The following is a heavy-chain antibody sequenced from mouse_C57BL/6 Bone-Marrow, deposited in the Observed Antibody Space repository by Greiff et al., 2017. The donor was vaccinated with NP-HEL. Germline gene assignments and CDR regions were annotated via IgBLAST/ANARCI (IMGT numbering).Heavy chain of an antibody. CDR2: IWSGGST. V-gene: IGHV2-2*01. J-gene: IGHJ3*01. Sequence: QVQLQQSGPGLVQPSQSLSITCTVSGFSLTSYGVHWVRQSPGKGLEWLGVIWSGGSTDYNAAFISRLSISKDNSKSQVFFKMNSLQADDTARYYCARNRGWLLPPAYWGQGTLVTVSA. CDR1: GFSLTSYG. D-gene: IGHD2-3*01. CDR3: ARNRGWLLPPAY.